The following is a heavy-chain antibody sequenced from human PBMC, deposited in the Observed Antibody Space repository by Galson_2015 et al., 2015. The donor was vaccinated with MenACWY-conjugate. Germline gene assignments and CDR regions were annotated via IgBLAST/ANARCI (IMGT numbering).Heavy chain of an antibody. J-gene: IGHJ4*02. CDR2: ISGSGGTI. V-gene: IGHV3-23*01. D-gene: IGHD3-10*01. CDR1: GFTFSGYA. Sequence: SLRLSCAASGFTFSGYAMTWVRQAPGKGLEWVSAISGSGGTIYYAESVKGRFTISRDNSKNTLFLEMNSLRAEDTAVYYYAKKFGSSSWFGGFDSWGQGTLVTVSS. CDR3: AKKFGSSSWFGGFDS.